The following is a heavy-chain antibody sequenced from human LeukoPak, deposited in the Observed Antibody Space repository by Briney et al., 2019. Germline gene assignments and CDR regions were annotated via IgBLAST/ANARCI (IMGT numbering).Heavy chain of an antibody. CDR3: ARTVSGYPPSAEYFQH. CDR1: GGSISSSSYY. D-gene: IGHD3-22*01. V-gene: IGHV4-39*01. J-gene: IGHJ1*01. CDR2: IYYSGST. Sequence: PETLSLTCTVSGGSISSSSYYWGWIRQPPGKGLEWIGSIYYSGSTYYNPSLKSRVTISVDTSKNQFSLKLSSVTAADTAVYYCARTVSGYPPSAEYFQHWGQGTLVTDSS.